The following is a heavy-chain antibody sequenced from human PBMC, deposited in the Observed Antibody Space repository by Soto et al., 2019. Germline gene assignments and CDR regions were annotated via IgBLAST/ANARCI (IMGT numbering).Heavy chain of an antibody. V-gene: IGHV3-23*01. CDR1: GFTFGSYA. CDR3: AKPLTDYYFDY. CDR2: ISGSGGST. J-gene: IGHJ4*02. Sequence: GGSLRLSCAASGFTFGSYAMAWVRQAPGKGLEWVSAISGSGGSTYYADSVKGRFTISRDNSKNTLYLQMNSLSAEDTAVYYCAKPLTDYYFDYWGQGTLVTVSS.